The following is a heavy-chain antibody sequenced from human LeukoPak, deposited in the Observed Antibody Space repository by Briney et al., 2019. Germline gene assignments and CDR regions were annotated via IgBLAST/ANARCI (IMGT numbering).Heavy chain of an antibody. Sequence: PSETLSLTCTVSGGSISSSSYYWGWIRQPPGKGLEWIGSIYYSGSTYYNPSLKSRVTISVDTSKNQFSLKLSSVTAADTAVYYCARGYGSGSYYTPFDYFDYWGQGTLVTVSS. J-gene: IGHJ4*02. CDR1: GGSISSSSYY. CDR3: ARGYGSGSYYTPFDYFDY. CDR2: IYYSGST. D-gene: IGHD3-10*01. V-gene: IGHV4-39*01.